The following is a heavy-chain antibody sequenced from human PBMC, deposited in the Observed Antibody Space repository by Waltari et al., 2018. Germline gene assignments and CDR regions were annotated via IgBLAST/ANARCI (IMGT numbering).Heavy chain of an antibody. CDR1: GGTFSSDV. J-gene: IGHJ4*02. CDR2: INPVYGTT. CDR3: AKEGVYQRRVVVISMLDH. Sequence: QVQLVQSGAEVKKPGSSVKVSCKASGGTFSSDVISWVRKVPGQGLEWMGRINPVYGTTDYAQKFQGRVTLTADKSTNTAYMELSSLKSEDTGIYYCAKEGVYQRRVVVISMLDHWGQGTLVTVSS. V-gene: IGHV1-69*08. D-gene: IGHD3-22*01.